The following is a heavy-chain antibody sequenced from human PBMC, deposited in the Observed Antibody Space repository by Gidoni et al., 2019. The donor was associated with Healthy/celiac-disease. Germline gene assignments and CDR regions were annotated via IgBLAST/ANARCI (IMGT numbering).Heavy chain of an antibody. Sequence: QVQLQESGPGLVKPSETLSLTCTVSVGSISSYYWSWIRQPPGKGLEWIGYIYYSGSTNYNPSLKSRVTISVDTSKNQFSLKLSSVTAADTAVYYCARVQPGIAVAGIWGGMDVWGQGTTVTVSS. D-gene: IGHD6-19*01. CDR1: VGSISSYY. V-gene: IGHV4-59*01. J-gene: IGHJ6*02. CDR2: IYYSGST. CDR3: ARVQPGIAVAGIWGGMDV.